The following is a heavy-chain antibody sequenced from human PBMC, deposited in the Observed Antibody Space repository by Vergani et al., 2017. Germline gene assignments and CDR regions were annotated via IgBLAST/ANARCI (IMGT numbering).Heavy chain of an antibody. CDR3: ARAKRGRLAVGATDS. Sequence: QEQLVQSGSELKKPGASVKVFCKASGYSFNNYAIHWVLQAPGQGLELMGWINPTTGNPTYARAFTGRFVFSLDTSISTAYLQIGSLKAEDTAVYFCARAKRGRLAVGATDSWGQGTLLTVSS. J-gene: IGHJ4*02. CDR1: GYSFNNYA. CDR2: INPTTGNP. V-gene: IGHV7-4-1*01. D-gene: IGHD6-19*01.